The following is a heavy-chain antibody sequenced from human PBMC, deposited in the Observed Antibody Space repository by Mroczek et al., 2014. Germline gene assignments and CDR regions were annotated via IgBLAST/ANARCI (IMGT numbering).Heavy chain of an antibody. V-gene: IGHV1-8*01. CDR1: GYTFTSYD. D-gene: IGHD4-17*01. Sequence: QVQLQESGAEVKKPGASVKVSCKASGYTFTSYDINWVRQATGQGLEWMGWMNPNSGNTGYAQKFQGRVTMTRNTSISTAYMELSSLRSEDTAVYYCAITTVTPESNYYYYYMDVWGKGTTVTVSS. CDR3: AITTVTPESNYYYYYMDV. CDR2: MNPNSGNT. J-gene: IGHJ6*03.